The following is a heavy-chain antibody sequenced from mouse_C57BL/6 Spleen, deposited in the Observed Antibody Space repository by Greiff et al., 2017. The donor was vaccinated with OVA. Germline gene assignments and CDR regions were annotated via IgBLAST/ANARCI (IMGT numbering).Heavy chain of an antibody. J-gene: IGHJ4*01. CDR1: GYTFTSYW. D-gene: IGHD4-1*01. Sequence: QVQLKQPGAELVKPGASVKLSCKASGYTFTSYWMQWVKQRPGQGLEWIGEIDPSDSYTNYNQKFKGKATLTVDTSSSTAYMQLSSLTSEDSAVYYCARGLGRVDAMDYWGQGTSVTVSS. CDR2: IDPSDSYT. V-gene: IGHV1-50*01. CDR3: ARGLGRVDAMDY.